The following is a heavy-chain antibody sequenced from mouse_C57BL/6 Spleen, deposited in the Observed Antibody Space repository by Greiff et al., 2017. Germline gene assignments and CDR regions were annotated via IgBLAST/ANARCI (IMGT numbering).Heavy chain of an antibody. CDR3: TRSDGYDSFDY. V-gene: IGHV1-15*01. D-gene: IGHD2-2*01. CDR2: IDPETGGT. CDR1: GYTFTDYE. J-gene: IGHJ2*01. Sequence: VQLQQSGAELVRPGASVTLSCKASGYTFTDYEMHWVKQTPVHGLEWIGAIDPETGGTAYNQKFKGKAILTADKSSSTAYMELRSLTSEDSAVYYCTRSDGYDSFDYWGQGTTLTVSS.